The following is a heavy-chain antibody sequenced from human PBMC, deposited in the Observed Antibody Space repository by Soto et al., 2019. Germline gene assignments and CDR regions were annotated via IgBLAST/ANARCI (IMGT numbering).Heavy chain of an antibody. Sequence: ASVKVSCKASGGTFSSYAISWVRQAPGQGLEWMGGIIPIFGTANYAQKFQGRVTITADESTSTAYMELSSLRSEDTAVYYCAKVFGVVTTHQSGYGMDVWGQGTTVTVSS. CDR3: AKVFGVVTTHQSGYGMDV. V-gene: IGHV1-69*13. CDR1: GGTFSSYA. J-gene: IGHJ6*02. D-gene: IGHD3-3*01. CDR2: IIPIFGTA.